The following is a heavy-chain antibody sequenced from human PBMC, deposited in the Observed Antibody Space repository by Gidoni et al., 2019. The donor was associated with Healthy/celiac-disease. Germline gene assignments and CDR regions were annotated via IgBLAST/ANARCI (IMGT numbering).Heavy chain of an antibody. CDR3: ARDRYSSSWYVLDY. V-gene: IGHV3-53*02. Sequence: EVQLVETGGGLIQPGGSLRLSCAASGFPVSSNYMSWVRQAPGKGLEWVQVIYSGGSTYYADSVKGRFTISRDNSKNTLYLQMNSLRAEDTAVYYCARDRYSSSWYVLDYWGQGTLVTVSS. J-gene: IGHJ4*02. D-gene: IGHD6-13*01. CDR1: GFPVSSNY. CDR2: IYSGGST.